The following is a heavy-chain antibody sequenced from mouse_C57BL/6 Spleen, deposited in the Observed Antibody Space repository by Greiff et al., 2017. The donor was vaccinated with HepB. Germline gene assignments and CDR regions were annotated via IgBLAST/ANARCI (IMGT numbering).Heavy chain of an antibody. CDR3: ARLGRDFAY. D-gene: IGHD4-1*01. CDR2: ISYDGSN. Sequence: EVQLQESGPGLVKPSQSLSLTCSVTGYSITSGYYWNWIRQFPGNKLEWMGYISYDGSNNYNPSLKNRISITRDTAKNQFFLKLNSVTTEDTATYYCARLGRDFAYWGQGTLVTVSA. CDR1: GYSITSGYY. J-gene: IGHJ3*01. V-gene: IGHV3-6*01.